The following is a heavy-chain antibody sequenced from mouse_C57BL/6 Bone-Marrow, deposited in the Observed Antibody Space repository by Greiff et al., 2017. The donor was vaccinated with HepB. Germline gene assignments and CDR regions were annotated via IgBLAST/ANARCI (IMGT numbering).Heavy chain of an antibody. CDR3: ARKGIYYGPFDY. J-gene: IGHJ2*01. D-gene: IGHD2-1*01. Sequence: QVQLQQPGAELVKPGASVKLSCKASGYTFTSYWMHWVKQRPGQGLEWIGMIHPNSGSTNYNEKFKSKATLTVDKPSSTAYMQLSSLTSEDSAVYYCARKGIYYGPFDYWGQGTTLTVSS. CDR2: IHPNSGST. V-gene: IGHV1-64*01. CDR1: GYTFTSYW.